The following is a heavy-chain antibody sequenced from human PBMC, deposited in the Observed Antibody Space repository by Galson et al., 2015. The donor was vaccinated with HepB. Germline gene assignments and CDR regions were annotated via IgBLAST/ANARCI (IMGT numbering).Heavy chain of an antibody. Sequence: SLRLSCAASGFTASSNYMSWVRQAPGKGLEWVSVIYSGGSTYYADSVKGRFTISRDNSKNTLYLQMNSLRAEDTAVYYCARGVTVRFDYWGQGTLVTVSS. J-gene: IGHJ4*02. D-gene: IGHD2-21*02. CDR3: ARGVTVRFDY. CDR1: GFTASSNY. V-gene: IGHV3-53*01. CDR2: IYSGGST.